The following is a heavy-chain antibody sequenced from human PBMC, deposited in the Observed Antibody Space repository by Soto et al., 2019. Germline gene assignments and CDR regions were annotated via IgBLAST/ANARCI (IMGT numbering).Heavy chain of an antibody. CDR1: GGSISSYY. Sequence: LSLTCTVSGGSISSYYWSWIRQPPGKGLEWIGYIYYSGSTNYNPSLKSRVTISVDTSKNQFSLKLSSVTAADTAVYYCARESPMYNWFDPWGQGTLVTVSS. CDR2: IYYSGST. J-gene: IGHJ5*02. V-gene: IGHV4-59*01. CDR3: ARESPMYNWFDP.